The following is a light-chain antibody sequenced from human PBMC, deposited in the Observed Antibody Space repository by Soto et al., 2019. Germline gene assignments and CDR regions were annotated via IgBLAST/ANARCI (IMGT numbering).Light chain of an antibody. J-gene: IGKJ1*01. CDR1: QSVSTN. CDR3: LQYDNWPRT. Sequence: EIVMTQSSDTLSVSPGESLTLSCRASQSVSTNLAWYQQKPGQAPRLLINGASTRTTGIPVRFSGTGSGTEFTLTISSLQSEDFAVYYCLQYDNWPRTFGQGTKVEV. V-gene: IGKV3-15*01. CDR2: GAS.